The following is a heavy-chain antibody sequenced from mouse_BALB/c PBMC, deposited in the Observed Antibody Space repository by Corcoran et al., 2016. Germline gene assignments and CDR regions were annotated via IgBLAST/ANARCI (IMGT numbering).Heavy chain of an antibody. CDR3: ARGHGNYYLDY. J-gene: IGHJ2*01. Sequence: QIQLQQTGPELVKPGASVKISCKASGYTFTDYYITWVKQKPGQGHGWIGWIYPGSGNTKYNEKFKGKATLTVDTSSSTAYMQLSSLTSEDTAVYFCARGHGNYYLDYWGQGTTLTVSS. CDR2: IYPGSGNT. D-gene: IGHD2-1*01. CDR1: GYTFTDYY. V-gene: IGHV1-84*02.